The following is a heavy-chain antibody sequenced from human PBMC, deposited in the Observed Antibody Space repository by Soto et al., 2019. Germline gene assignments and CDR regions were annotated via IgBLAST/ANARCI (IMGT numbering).Heavy chain of an antibody. CDR2: IIPILGIA. V-gene: IGHV1-69*02. D-gene: IGHD3-10*01. CDR1: GGTFSSYT. J-gene: IGHJ3*02. CDR3: ARVTADYYGSGSDAFDI. Sequence: QVQLVQSGAEVKKPGSSVKVSCKASGGTFSSYTISWVRQAPGQGLEWMGRIIPILGIANYAQKFQGRVTITADNSTSTADMELSSLRSEDTAVYYCARVTADYYGSGSDAFDIWGQGTMVTVSS.